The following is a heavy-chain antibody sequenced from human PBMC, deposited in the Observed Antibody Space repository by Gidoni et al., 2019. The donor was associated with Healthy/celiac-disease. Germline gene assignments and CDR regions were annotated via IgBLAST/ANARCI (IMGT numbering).Heavy chain of an antibody. Sequence: EVQLVESGGGLIQPGGSLRLSCAAAGFTVSSNYMSWVRQAPGKGLEWVSVIYSGGSTYYADSVKGRFTISRDNSKNTLYLQMNSLRAEDTAVYYCARVGGPVAKLELRERGWFDPWGQGTLVTVSS. J-gene: IGHJ5*02. CDR3: ARVGGPVAKLELRERGWFDP. CDR1: GFTVSSNY. CDR2: IYSGGST. V-gene: IGHV3-53*01. D-gene: IGHD1-7*01.